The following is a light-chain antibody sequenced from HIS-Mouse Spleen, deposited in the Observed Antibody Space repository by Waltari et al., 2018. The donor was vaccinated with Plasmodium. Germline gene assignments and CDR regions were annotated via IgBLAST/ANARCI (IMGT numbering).Light chain of an antibody. CDR3: QSADSSGTYQV. CDR2: KDS. Sequence: SYELTQPPSVPVSPGQTARITCSGDALPKQYAYWYQQKPGQAPVLVLSKDSERPSGIPERFSGSSSGTTVTLTISGVQAEDEADYYCQSADSSGTYQVFGGGTKLTVL. V-gene: IGLV3-25*03. CDR1: ALPKQY. J-gene: IGLJ2*01.